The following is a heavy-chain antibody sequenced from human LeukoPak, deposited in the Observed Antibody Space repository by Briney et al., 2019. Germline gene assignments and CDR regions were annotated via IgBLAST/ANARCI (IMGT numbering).Heavy chain of an antibody. J-gene: IGHJ6*03. V-gene: IGHV3-23*01. CDR1: GFTFGSYG. CDR2: ISGSGGTT. CDR3: ARGVLRYSDWPYYYYMDV. Sequence: PGGSLRHSCAAPGFTFGSYGMNWVRQAPGKGLEWVSAISGSGGTTYYADSVKGRFTISRENSKNTLYLQMNSLRAEDTAVYYCARGVLRYSDWPYYYYMDVWGKGTTVTVSS. D-gene: IGHD3-9*01.